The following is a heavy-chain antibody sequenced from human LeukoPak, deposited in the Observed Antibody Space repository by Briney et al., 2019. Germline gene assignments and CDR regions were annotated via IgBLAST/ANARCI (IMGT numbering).Heavy chain of an antibody. D-gene: IGHD5-18*01. CDR1: GYSFSSYW. J-gene: IGHJ5*02. CDR3: ARHRGYSYGLSGWFDP. Sequence: GESLKISCKGSGYSFSSYWIAWVRQMPGKGLEWMGIIYPGDSDTRYSPSFQGQVTISADKSISTAYLQWSSLKASDTAMYYCARHRGYSYGLSGWFDPWGQGTLVTVSP. V-gene: IGHV5-51*01. CDR2: IYPGDSDT.